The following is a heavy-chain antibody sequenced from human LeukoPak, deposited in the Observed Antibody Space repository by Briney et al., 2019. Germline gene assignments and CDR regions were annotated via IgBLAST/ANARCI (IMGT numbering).Heavy chain of an antibody. CDR2: ISYDGSNK. V-gene: IGHV3-30-3*01. D-gene: IGHD3-9*01. Sequence: GGSLRLSCAASGFTFSSYAMHWVRQAPGKGLEWVAVISYDGSNKYYSDSVKGRFTISRDNAKNSLYLQMNSLRAEDTAVYYCATSYARTRNSIFDYWGQGTLVTVSS. J-gene: IGHJ4*02. CDR1: GFTFSSYA. CDR3: ATSYARTRNSIFDY.